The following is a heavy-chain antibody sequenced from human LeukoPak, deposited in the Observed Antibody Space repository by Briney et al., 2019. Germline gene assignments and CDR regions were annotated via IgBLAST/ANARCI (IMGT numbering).Heavy chain of an antibody. CDR2: IHPSGAS. D-gene: IGHD3-22*01. CDR3: ARHDEIRVITNGFNG. CDR1: GGSISHYY. J-gene: IGHJ3*01. Sequence: SETLSLTCTFSGGSISHYYWSLIRRPPGKGLEWMGYIHPSGASIYSPYSRGRVTMSIDMSNNQFSVRLSTVTAADTAVYYCARHDEIRVITNGFNGWGQGTMVTVSS. V-gene: IGHV4-4*09.